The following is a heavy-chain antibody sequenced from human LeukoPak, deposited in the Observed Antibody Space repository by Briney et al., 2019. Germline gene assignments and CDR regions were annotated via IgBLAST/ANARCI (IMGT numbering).Heavy chain of an antibody. CDR1: GGSISSGGYY. D-gene: IGHD4-17*01. V-gene: IGHV4-31*03. J-gene: IGHJ4*02. CDR2: IYYSGST. Sequence: SETLSLTCTVSGGSISSGGYYWSWIRQHRGRGLEWIGYIYYSGSTYYNPSLKSRVTISVDTSKNQFSLKLSSVTAADTAVYYCARGSYAMTTVTTGDYWGQGTLVTVSS. CDR3: ARGSYAMTTVTTGDY.